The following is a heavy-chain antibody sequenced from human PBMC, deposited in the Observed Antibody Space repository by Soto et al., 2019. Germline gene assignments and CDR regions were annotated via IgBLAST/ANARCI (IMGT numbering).Heavy chain of an antibody. V-gene: IGHV2-5*02. CDR3: AQRVTCRTNYHVGWFDP. D-gene: IGHD1-7*01. Sequence: QITLKESGPALMEPTQTLTLTCSLSGLSLSTRGVGVGWLRQAPGKALECLAIIYWDNDKRYNPSLKTRLTITKDTSKKQVVLTMTYMEHVDTAIYYCAQRVTCRTNYHVGWFDPWGQGTLVTVS. CDR2: IYWDNDK. CDR1: GLSLSTRGVG. J-gene: IGHJ5*02.